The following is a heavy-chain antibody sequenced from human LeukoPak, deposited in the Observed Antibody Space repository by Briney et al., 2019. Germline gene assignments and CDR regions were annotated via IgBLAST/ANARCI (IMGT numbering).Heavy chain of an antibody. CDR3: ARDYLGY. Sequence: GGSLRLSCAASGFTFSTCAMNWVRQAPGKGLEWVSSISGSSGHIYYADSVKGRFTTSRDNAKNSLYLQMNSLRAEDTAVYYCARDYLGYWGQGTLVTVSS. CDR2: ISGSSGHI. J-gene: IGHJ4*02. CDR1: GFTFSTCA. V-gene: IGHV3-21*06. D-gene: IGHD7-27*01.